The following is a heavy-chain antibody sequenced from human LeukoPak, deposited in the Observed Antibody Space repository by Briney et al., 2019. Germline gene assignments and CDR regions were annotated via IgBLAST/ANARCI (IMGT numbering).Heavy chain of an antibody. Sequence: SGPTLVKPTQTLTLTCTFSGFSLSTSGVGVGWIRQPPGKAPEWLAVIYCDDDKRFSPSLKTRLTITKDTPKNQVVLTMTNMDPVDTATYYCARRGDYRNYFDYWGQGTLVTVSS. J-gene: IGHJ4*02. CDR2: IYCDDDK. D-gene: IGHD4-17*01. CDR3: ARRGDYRNYFDY. CDR1: GFSLSTSGVG. V-gene: IGHV2-5*02.